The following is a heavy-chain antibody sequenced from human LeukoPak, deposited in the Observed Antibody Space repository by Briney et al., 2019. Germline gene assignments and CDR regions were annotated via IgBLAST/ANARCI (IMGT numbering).Heavy chain of an antibody. CDR2: ISAYNGDT. V-gene: IGHV1-18*01. D-gene: IGHD6-19*01. CDR1: GYTFTNYG. J-gene: IGHJ4*02. Sequence: ASVKVSCKASGYTFTNYGITWVRQATGQGLEWMGWISAYNGDTNYAQKFQGRVTMTTDTSTSTAYMELRSLRSDDTAVYYCARDPSNTSGRYAYFDYWGQGTLVTVSS. CDR3: ARDPSNTSGRYAYFDY.